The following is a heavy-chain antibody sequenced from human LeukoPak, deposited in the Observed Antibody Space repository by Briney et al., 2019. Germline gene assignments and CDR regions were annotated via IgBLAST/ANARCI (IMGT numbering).Heavy chain of an antibody. CDR3: ARHGGYCSSTSCYGGSGYYYYMDV. CDR2: IYTSGST. J-gene: IGHJ6*03. D-gene: IGHD2-2*01. V-gene: IGHV4-4*09. Sequence: PSETLSLTCTVSGGSISSYYWSWIRQPPGKGLEWIGYIYTSGSTNYNPSLKSQVTISVDTSKNQFSLKLSSVTAADTAVYYCARHGGYCSSTSCYGGSGYYYYMDVWGKGTTVTVSS. CDR1: GGSISSYY.